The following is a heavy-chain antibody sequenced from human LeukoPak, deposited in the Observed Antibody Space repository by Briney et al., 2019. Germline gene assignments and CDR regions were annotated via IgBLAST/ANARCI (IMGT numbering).Heavy chain of an antibody. Sequence: PGGSLRLSCAASGFTFSTYSMNWVRQAPGKGLEWVSSISTSGTYIYYADSLKGRFTISRDNAKNSLYLQMHSLRAEDTAVYYCARGTIIAHWGQGTLVTVSS. CDR3: ARGTIIAH. CDR2: ISTSGTYI. CDR1: GFTFSTYS. J-gene: IGHJ4*02. D-gene: IGHD2-21*01. V-gene: IGHV3-21*01.